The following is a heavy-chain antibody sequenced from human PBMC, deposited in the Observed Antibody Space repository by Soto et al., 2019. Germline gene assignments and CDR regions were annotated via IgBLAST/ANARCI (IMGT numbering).Heavy chain of an antibody. CDR2: IHHSGTT. J-gene: IGHJ4*02. V-gene: IGHV4-4*02. Sequence: QVQLQESGPRLVKPSGTLSLTCAVSGGSISSSNWWSWVRQAPGKRLEWIGQIHHSGTTDYNTSLKSRVTMSIDKSKNQFSLKLKSVTAADTAVYYCARGLLRGTVTAHYYFDFWGQGTLVTVSS. CDR3: ARGLLRGTVTAHYYFDF. D-gene: IGHD4-17*01. CDR1: GGSISSSNW.